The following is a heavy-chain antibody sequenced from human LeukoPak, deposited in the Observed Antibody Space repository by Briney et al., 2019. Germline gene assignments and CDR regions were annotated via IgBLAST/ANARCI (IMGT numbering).Heavy chain of an antibody. J-gene: IGHJ5*02. CDR2: INAGNGNT. CDR3: ARDRGSYFKWSPINWFDP. CDR1: GYTFTSYA. D-gene: IGHD1-26*01. V-gene: IGHV1-3*03. Sequence: APVKVSCKASGYTFTSYAMHWVRQAPGQRLEWMGWINAGNGNTKYSQEFQGRVTITRDTSASTAYMELSSLRAEDTAVYYCARDRGSYFKWSPINWFDPWGQGTLVTVSS.